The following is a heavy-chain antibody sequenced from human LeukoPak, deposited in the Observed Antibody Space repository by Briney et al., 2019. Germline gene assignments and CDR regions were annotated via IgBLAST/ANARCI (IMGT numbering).Heavy chain of an antibody. Sequence: GESLKISCKGSGYSFTSYWIGWVRPMPGKGLEWMGIIYPGDSDTRYSPSFQGQVTISADKSISTAYLQWSSLKASDTAMYYCARGGLYSSGWYSFDYWGQGTLVTVSS. CDR1: GYSFTSYW. V-gene: IGHV5-51*01. CDR2: IYPGDSDT. J-gene: IGHJ4*02. D-gene: IGHD6-19*01. CDR3: ARGGLYSSGWYSFDY.